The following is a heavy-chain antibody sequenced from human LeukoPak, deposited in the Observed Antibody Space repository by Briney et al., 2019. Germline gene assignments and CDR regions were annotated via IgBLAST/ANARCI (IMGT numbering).Heavy chain of an antibody. V-gene: IGHV1-69*04. CDR2: IIPILGIA. Sequence: GASVKVSCKASGGTFSSYAISWVRQAPGQGLEWMGRIIPILGIANYAQKFQGRVTITADKSTSTAYMELSSLRSEDTAVYYCARDPGGIQLWLSDFRSLPYYYGMDVWGQGTTVTVSS. D-gene: IGHD5-18*01. CDR3: ARDPGGIQLWLSDFRSLPYYYGMDV. J-gene: IGHJ6*02. CDR1: GGTFSSYA.